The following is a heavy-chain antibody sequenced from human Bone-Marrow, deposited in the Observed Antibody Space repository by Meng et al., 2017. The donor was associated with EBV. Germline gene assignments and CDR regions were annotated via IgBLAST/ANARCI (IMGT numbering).Heavy chain of an antibody. D-gene: IGHD3-10*01. J-gene: IGHJ4*02. V-gene: IGHV1-69*01. Sequence: QVQLVQPGAEVKKPGSSVKVPCKTSGGTFRSDAISWVRQAPGQGLEWMGGLIPMSDAPHYAQKFQGRVTITADESTSTHYMDLSGLRSEDTAVYYCASESGRGFTPDYWGQGTLVTVSS. CDR2: LIPMSDAP. CDR3: ASESGRGFTPDY. CDR1: GGTFRSDA.